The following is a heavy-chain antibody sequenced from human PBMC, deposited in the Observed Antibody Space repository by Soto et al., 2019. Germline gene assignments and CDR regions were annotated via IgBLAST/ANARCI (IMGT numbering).Heavy chain of an antibody. CDR3: TRRSGSGGGCYSGFDH. J-gene: IGHJ4*02. V-gene: IGHV3-73*01. CDR1: GFTLRGVD. D-gene: IGHD2-15*01. CDR2: IKTKVESYAT. Sequence: EVQLVESGGGLVQPGGSLKLSCAASGFTLRGVDIHWVRQASGEGLEWVGRIKTKVESYATGVAASVQGRFTISRDDSKNTAYLQMNSLKSEDTAVYYCTRRSGSGGGCYSGFDHWGQGTRVTVSS.